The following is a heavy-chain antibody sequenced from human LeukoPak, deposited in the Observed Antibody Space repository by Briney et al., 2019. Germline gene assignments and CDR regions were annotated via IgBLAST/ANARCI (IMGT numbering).Heavy chain of an antibody. D-gene: IGHD3-3*01. J-gene: IGHJ4*02. Sequence: GGSLRLSCAASGFTFSSYAMHWVRQAPGKGLEWVAVISYDGSNKYYADSVKGRFTISRDNSKHPLYLQMNSLRAEDTAVYYCARDLGYGYDFWSGYYCLDYWGQGTLVTVSS. CDR2: ISYDGSNK. CDR3: ARDLGYGYDFWSGYYCLDY. V-gene: IGHV3-30*04. CDR1: GFTFSSYA.